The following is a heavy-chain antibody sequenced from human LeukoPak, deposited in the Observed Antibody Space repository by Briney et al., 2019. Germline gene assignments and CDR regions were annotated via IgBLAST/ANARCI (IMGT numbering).Heavy chain of an antibody. Sequence: GGSLRLSCAASGFTFSSYEMNWVRQAPGKGLEGLSDISSSGSTIYYADSVKGRFTISRDNAKNSLYLQMNSLRAEDTAVYYCARSGKMATITWGVLDYWGQGTLVTVSS. CDR3: ARSGKMATITWGVLDY. CDR2: ISSSGSTI. V-gene: IGHV3-48*03. J-gene: IGHJ4*02. D-gene: IGHD5-24*01. CDR1: GFTFSSYE.